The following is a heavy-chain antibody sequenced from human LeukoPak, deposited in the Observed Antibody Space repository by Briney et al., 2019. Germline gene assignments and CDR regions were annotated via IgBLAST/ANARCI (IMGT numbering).Heavy chain of an antibody. D-gene: IGHD3-10*01. V-gene: IGHV3-9*01. CDR1: GFTFDDYA. CDR2: ISWNSGSI. CDR3: AKDYYGSGSYTYFDY. J-gene: IGHJ4*02. Sequence: GGSLRLSCAXSGFTFDDYAMHWVRQAPGKGLEWVSGISWNSGSIGYADSVKGRFTISRDNAKNSLYLQMNSLRAEDTALYYCAKDYYGSGSYTYFDYWGQGTLVTVSS.